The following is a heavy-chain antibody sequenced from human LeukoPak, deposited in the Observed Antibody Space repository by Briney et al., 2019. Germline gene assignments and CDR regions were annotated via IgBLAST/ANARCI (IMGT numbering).Heavy chain of an antibody. J-gene: IGHJ5*02. CDR2: ISYTGST. D-gene: IGHD1-26*01. CDR1: GGSISNYY. Sequence: PSETLSLTCPVSGGSISNYYWSWIRQPPGEGLEWIGFISYTGSTNYNPSLKSRVTVSVDTSKNQFSLKVTSVTAADTAVYYCARTIKSGNYYWFDPWGQGTLVTVSS. V-gene: IGHV4-59*01. CDR3: ARTIKSGNYYWFDP.